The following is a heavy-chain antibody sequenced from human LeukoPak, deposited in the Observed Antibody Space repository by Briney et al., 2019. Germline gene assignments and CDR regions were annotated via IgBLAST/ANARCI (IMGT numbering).Heavy chain of an antibody. CDR1: GFTFSSYA. J-gene: IGHJ4*02. CDR3: ARSIRTGSSGYYSYYFDY. CDR2: ISGNGGST. Sequence: GGSLRLSCAASGFTFSSYAMHWVRQAPGKGLEYVSAISGNGGSTYYANSVKGRFTISRDNSKNTLYLQMGSLRAEDMAVYYCARSIRTGSSGYYSYYFDYWGQGTLVTVSS. V-gene: IGHV3-64*01. D-gene: IGHD3-22*01.